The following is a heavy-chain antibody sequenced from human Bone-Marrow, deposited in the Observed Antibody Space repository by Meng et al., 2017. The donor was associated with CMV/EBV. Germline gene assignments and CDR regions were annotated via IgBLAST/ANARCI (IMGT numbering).Heavy chain of an antibody. J-gene: IGHJ3*02. CDR3: ARALRPRASGLNAFDI. Sequence: SETLSLTCTVSGGSISSYYWSWIRQPPGKGLEWIGYIYYSGSTNYNPSLKSRVTISVDTSKNQFSLKLSSVTAADTAVYYCARALRPRASGLNAFDIRGRGKMVPVSS. CDR2: IYYSGST. D-gene: IGHD3-3*01. CDR1: GGSISSYY. V-gene: IGHV4-59*01.